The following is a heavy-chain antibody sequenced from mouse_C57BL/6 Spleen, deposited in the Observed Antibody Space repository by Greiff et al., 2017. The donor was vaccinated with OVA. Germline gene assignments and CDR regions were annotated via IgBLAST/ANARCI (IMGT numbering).Heavy chain of an antibody. J-gene: IGHJ2*01. CDR3: ARQSITTVPYFDY. D-gene: IGHD1-1*01. CDR1: GYTFTSYW. Sequence: QVHVKQSGAELVRPGTSVKLSCKASGYTFTSYWMHWVKQRPGQGLEWIGVIDPSDSYTNYNQKFKGKATLTVDTSSSTAYMQLSSLTSEDSAVYYCARQSITTVPYFDYWGQGTTLTVSS. CDR2: IDPSDSYT. V-gene: IGHV1-59*01.